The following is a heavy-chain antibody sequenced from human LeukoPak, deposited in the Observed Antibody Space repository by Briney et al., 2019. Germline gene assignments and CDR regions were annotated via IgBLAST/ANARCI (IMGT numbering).Heavy chain of an antibody. CDR2: MNRNSGNT. J-gene: IGHJ6*02. D-gene: IGHD5-18*01. Sequence: ASVKVSCKASGYTFTSYDINWVRQATGQGLEWMGWMNRNSGNTGYAQKFQGRVTMTTNTSISTAYMELSSLRSEDAAVYYCASASVSPYSYGFQLYYYYYYGMDVWGQGTTVTVSS. CDR1: GYTFTSYD. V-gene: IGHV1-8*01. CDR3: ASASVSPYSYGFQLYYYYYYGMDV.